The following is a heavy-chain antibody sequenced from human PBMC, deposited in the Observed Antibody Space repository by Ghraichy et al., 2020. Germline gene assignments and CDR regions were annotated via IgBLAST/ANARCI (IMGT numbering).Heavy chain of an antibody. CDR1: GFTFSDHY. V-gene: IGHV3-72*01. J-gene: IGHJ4*02. D-gene: IGHD6-13*01. Sequence: GGSLRLSCAASGFTFSDHYMDWVRQAPGKGLEWVGRTRNKANSYTTEYSPSVKGRFTISRDDSTNSLYLQMNSLKTEDTAVYYCARAGIAAAGSAFSFDYWGQGTLVTVSS. CDR3: ARAGIAAAGSAFSFDY. CDR2: TRNKANSYTT.